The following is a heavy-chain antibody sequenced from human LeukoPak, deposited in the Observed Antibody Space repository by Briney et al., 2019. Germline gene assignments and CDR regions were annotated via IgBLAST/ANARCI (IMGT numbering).Heavy chain of an antibody. CDR1: GYTFTSYG. D-gene: IGHD2-2*01. CDR3: ARVKLYCSSTSCRVFDP. V-gene: IGHV1-18*01. Sequence: ASVKVSCKASGYTFTSYGISWVRQAPGQGLEWMGWINAYNGNTNYAQKLQGRVTMTTDTSTSTAYMELRSLRSDDTAVYYRARVKLYCSSTSCRVFDPWGQGTLVTVSS. CDR2: INAYNGNT. J-gene: IGHJ5*02.